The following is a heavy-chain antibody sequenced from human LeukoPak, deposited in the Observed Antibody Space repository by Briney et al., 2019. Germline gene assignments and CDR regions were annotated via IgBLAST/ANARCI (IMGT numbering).Heavy chain of an antibody. CDR2: FYYSGSS. V-gene: IGHV4-59*11. Sequence: SETLSLTCTVSGGSITSHYWSWMRHPPGQGLEWIGYFYYSGSSNYNPSLKSRVSISVDTSKNQFSLKLSSVTAADTAVYYCARNGGDHWGQGTLVTVSS. CDR1: GGSITSHY. J-gene: IGHJ4*02. D-gene: IGHD3-16*01. CDR3: ARNGGDH.